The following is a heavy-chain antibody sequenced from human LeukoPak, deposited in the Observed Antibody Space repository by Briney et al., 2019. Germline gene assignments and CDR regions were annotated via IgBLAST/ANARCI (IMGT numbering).Heavy chain of an antibody. J-gene: IGHJ4*02. CDR3: ARGWGYSYGYVASTAPIDY. CDR2: INHSGST. D-gene: IGHD5-18*01. Sequence: PSETLSLTCTVSGGSISSYYWSWIRQPPGKGLEWIGEINHSGSTNYNPSLKSRVTISVDTSKNQFSLKLSSVTAADTAVYYCARGWGYSYGYVASTAPIDYWGQGTLVTVSS. V-gene: IGHV4-34*01. CDR1: GGSISSYY.